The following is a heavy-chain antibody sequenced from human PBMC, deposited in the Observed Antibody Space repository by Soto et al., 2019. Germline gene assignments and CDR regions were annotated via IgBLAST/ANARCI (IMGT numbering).Heavy chain of an antibody. D-gene: IGHD6-13*01. V-gene: IGHV1-69*01. CDR1: GGNFTSYA. J-gene: IGHJ5*02. CDR2: IVPLFGTP. Sequence: QVQLVQSGAEVKKPGSSVKVSCKASGGNFTSYAISWVRQAPGQGLEFMGGIVPLFGTPNYAHKFRGRVTVTADESTSTVDMEMSSLRSEDTAVYYCAKASGRSWYNWFDPWGQGTLVTVST. CDR3: AKASGRSWYNWFDP.